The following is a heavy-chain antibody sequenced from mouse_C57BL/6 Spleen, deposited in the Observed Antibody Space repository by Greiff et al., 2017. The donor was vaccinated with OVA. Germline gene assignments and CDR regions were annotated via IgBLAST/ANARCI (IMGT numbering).Heavy chain of an antibody. Sequence: EVQVVESGGGLVKPGGSLKLSCAASGFTFSSYAMSWVRQTPEKRLEWVATISDGGSYTYYPDNVKGRFTISRDNAKNNLYLQMSHLKSEDTAMYYCARDVYGRPFDYWGQGTTLTVSS. V-gene: IGHV5-4*01. CDR1: GFTFSSYA. D-gene: IGHD1-1*01. J-gene: IGHJ2*01. CDR3: ARDVYGRPFDY. CDR2: ISDGGSYT.